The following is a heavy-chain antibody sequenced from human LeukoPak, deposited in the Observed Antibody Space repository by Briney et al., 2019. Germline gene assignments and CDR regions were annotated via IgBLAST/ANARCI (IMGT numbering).Heavy chain of an antibody. Sequence: ASVKVSCKASGYTFTSYDISWVRQAPGQGLEWMGWISAYNGNTNYAQKLQGRVTMTTDTSTSTAYMELRSLRSDDTAVYYCARTRLGYCGGDCSSGDYWGQGTLVTVSS. CDR2: ISAYNGNT. V-gene: IGHV1-18*01. D-gene: IGHD2-21*02. CDR3: ARTRLGYCGGDCSSGDY. J-gene: IGHJ4*02. CDR1: GYTFTSYD.